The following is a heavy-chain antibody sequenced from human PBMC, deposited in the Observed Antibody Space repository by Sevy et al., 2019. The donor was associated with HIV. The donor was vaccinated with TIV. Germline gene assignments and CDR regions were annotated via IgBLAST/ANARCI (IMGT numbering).Heavy chain of an antibody. CDR3: ATRQLVRDAFDI. V-gene: IGHV3-21*01. CDR1: GLTFSSYH. J-gene: IGHJ3*02. CDR2: ISGSSNYI. D-gene: IGHD6-13*01. Sequence: GGSLRLSCAASGLTFSSYHMNWVRQAPGKGLEWVSSISGSSNYIFYADSVKGRFTISRDNANNSLSLQMNSLRAEDTAIYYCATRQLVRDAFDIWGQGTLVTVSS.